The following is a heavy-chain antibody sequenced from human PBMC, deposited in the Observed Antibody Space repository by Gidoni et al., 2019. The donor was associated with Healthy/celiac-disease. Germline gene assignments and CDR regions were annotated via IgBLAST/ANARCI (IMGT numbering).Heavy chain of an antibody. CDR1: GGSSSSSSSY. J-gene: IGHJ4*02. CDR3: AGGPYGSGSSGWYL. CDR2: IYYSGST. V-gene: IGHV4-39*07. Sequence: QLQLQESGPGLVKPSETLSLTCTDPGGSSSSSSSYWGWIRPPPGKGLEWIGSIYYSGSTYYNPSLKSRVTISVDTSKNQFSLKLSSVTAADTAVYYCAGGPYGSGSSGWYLWGQGTLVTVSS. D-gene: IGHD6-19*01.